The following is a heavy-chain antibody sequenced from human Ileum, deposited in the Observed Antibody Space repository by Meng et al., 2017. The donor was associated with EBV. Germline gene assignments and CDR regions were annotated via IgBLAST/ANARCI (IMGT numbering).Heavy chain of an antibody. D-gene: IGHD2-15*01. CDR3: ARGGWSLDY. J-gene: IGHJ4*02. CDR2: IYYSGST. V-gene: IGHV4-59*08. Sequence: VRLQGWGPGWVKPSEPLSLPCTVSGGSISSNYWSWIRQPPGKGLEWIGYIYYSGSTNYNPSLKSRVTISVDTSKNQFSLNLSSVTAADTAVYYCARGGWSLDYWGQGTLVTVSS. CDR1: GGSISSNY.